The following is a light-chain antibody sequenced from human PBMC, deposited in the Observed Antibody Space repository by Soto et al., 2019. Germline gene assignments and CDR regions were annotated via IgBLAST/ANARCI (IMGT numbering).Light chain of an antibody. CDR3: SSYASSSSLDV. Sequence: QSALTQPASVSGSPGQSITIPCTGTSSDVGDYNYVSWFQQHPGKAPKLMIYDVSSRPSGISNRFSGSKSGNTASLTISGLQAEDEADYYCSSYASSSSLDVFGSGTKVTVL. CDR2: DVS. V-gene: IGLV2-14*03. J-gene: IGLJ1*01. CDR1: SSDVGDYNY.